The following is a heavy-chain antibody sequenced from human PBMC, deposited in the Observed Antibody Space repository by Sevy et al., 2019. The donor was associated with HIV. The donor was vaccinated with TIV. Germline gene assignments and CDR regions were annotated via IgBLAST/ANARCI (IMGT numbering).Heavy chain of an antibody. D-gene: IGHD6-6*01. CDR3: ARVYSSSSLFDY. CDR1: GGSISSSNW. J-gene: IGHJ4*02. V-gene: IGHV4-4*02. CDR2: IYHSGST. Sequence: SETLSLTCAVSGGSISSSNWWSWVRQPPGKGLEWIGEIYHSGSTNYNTSLKSRVTISVDKSKNQFSLKLSSVTAADTAVYYCARVYSSSSLFDYWGQGTLVTVSS.